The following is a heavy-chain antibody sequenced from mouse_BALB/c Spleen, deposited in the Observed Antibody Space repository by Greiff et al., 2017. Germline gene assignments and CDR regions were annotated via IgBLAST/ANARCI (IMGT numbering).Heavy chain of an antibody. D-gene: IGHD2-4*01. CDR1: GYTFSSYW. Sequence: QVQLQQSGAELMKPGASVKISCKATGYTFSSYWIEWVKQRPGHGLEWIGEILPGSGSTNYNEKFKGKATFTADTSSNTAYMQLSSLTSEDSAVYYCARTNDDYGGYFDYWGQGTTLTVSS. J-gene: IGHJ2*01. V-gene: IGHV1-9*01. CDR2: ILPGSGST. CDR3: ARTNDDYGGYFDY.